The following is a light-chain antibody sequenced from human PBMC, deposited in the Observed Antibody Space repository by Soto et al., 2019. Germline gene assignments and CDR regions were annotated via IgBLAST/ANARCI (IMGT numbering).Light chain of an antibody. CDR2: GKH. V-gene: IGLV1-40*01. J-gene: IGLJ1*01. CDR1: SPNIGGGYD. CDR3: QSYAASLSGYV. Sequence: QCVRAQPLYTAEPPGAPATTSCSGSSPNIGGGYDVHWFQQLPGTAPKLLFYGKHKRPSGVPDRFPGSTSGASPSLSIPGLQTEDEANYYCQSYAASLSGYVFGTGTKVTVL.